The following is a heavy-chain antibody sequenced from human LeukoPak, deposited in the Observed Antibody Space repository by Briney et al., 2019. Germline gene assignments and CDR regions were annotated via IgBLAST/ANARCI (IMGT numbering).Heavy chain of an antibody. J-gene: IGHJ4*02. CDR1: GGTFSSYA. D-gene: IGHD6-19*01. CDR3: ARSVGGQWLVDY. V-gene: IGHV1-69*04. Sequence: ASVKVSCKASGGTFSSYAISWVRQAPGQGLAWMGRIIPILGIANYAQKFQGRVTITADKSTSTAYMELSSLRSEDTAVYYCARSVGGQWLVDYWGQGTLVTVSS. CDR2: IIPILGIA.